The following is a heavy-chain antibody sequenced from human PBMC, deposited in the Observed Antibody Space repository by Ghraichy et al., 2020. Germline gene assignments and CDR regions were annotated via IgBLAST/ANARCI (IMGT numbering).Heavy chain of an antibody. D-gene: IGHD3-10*01. CDR3: ASPGSGSYQPLDC. Sequence: GGSLRLSCAASGFTISSNYMSWVRQAPGKGLEWVSLIHGGGSTYYADSVKGRFTLSRDTSKNTVYLQMNSLRAEDTAVYYCASPGSGSYQPLDCWGQGTLVTVSS. CDR1: GFTISSNY. J-gene: IGHJ4*02. CDR2: IHGGGST. V-gene: IGHV3-53*01.